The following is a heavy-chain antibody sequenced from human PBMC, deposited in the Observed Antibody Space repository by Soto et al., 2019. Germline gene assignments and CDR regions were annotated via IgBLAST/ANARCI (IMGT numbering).Heavy chain of an antibody. CDR3: ATTSGHYSSAWQRLDV. J-gene: IGHJ6*02. CDR1: GYTFTAYH. CDR2: INPYNGAT. D-gene: IGHD6-19*01. Sequence: QVQLVQSGAEVKKPGASVKVSCKASGYTFTAYHVHWVRQAPGQGLEWMAWINPYNGATNYAQRFQDRVTLTSDTSISTADMEINKLTSDDAAVYYCATTSGHYSSAWQRLDVWGRGTTVTVSS. V-gene: IGHV1-2*02.